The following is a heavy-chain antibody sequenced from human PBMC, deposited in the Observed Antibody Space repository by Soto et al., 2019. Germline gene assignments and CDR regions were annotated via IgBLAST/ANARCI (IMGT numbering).Heavy chain of an antibody. CDR2: IIPIFGTA. J-gene: IGHJ3*02. CDR3: ARDRTLYYYDSSGSRRNAFDI. V-gene: IGHV1-69*01. Sequence: QVQLVQSGAEVKKPGSSVKVSCKASGGTFSSYAISWVRQAPGQGLEWMGGIIPIFGTANYAQKFQGRVTITADESTSTAYMELSSLRSEDTAVYHCARDRTLYYYDSSGSRRNAFDIWGQGTMVTVSS. CDR1: GGTFSSYA. D-gene: IGHD3-22*01.